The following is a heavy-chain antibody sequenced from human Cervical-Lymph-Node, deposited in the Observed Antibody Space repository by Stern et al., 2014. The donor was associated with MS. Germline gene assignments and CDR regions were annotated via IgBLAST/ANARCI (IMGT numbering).Heavy chain of an antibody. D-gene: IGHD1-26*01. CDR3: ATTRWDLFTWNWFDP. CDR1: GGSISSSGYY. V-gene: IGHV4-61*02. Sequence: QVQLVQSGPGLVKPSQTLSLTCTVSGGSISSSGYYWSWIRQPADKGLEWIGRIHDRWSTYYNPSLQSRVPISMDTAKNPVSLKLPSGTAADTAVYYCATTRWDLFTWNWFDPWGQGTLVTVSS. CDR2: IHDRWST. J-gene: IGHJ5*02.